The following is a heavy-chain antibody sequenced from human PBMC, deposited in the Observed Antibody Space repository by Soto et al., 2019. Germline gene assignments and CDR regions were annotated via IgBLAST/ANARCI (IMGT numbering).Heavy chain of an antibody. J-gene: IGHJ5*02. CDR2: IRPNGGGT. D-gene: IGHD6-13*01. CDR1: GFPFSDCY. Sequence: ASVKVSCKASGFPFSDCYIHWVRQAPGPGLEYMGVIRPNGGGTSYPQKFQDRVIMTADTATSTVYMELSSLRSEDTAIYFCNRTFISSQEGLDAWGQETRVTAS. CDR3: NRTFISSQEGLDA. V-gene: IGHV1-46*03.